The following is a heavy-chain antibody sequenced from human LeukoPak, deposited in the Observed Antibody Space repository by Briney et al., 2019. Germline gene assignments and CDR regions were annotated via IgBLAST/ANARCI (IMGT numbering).Heavy chain of an antibody. CDR3: ARVRRWLQFLWFDP. CDR1: GGSISSSSYY. J-gene: IGHJ5*02. D-gene: IGHD5-24*01. CDR2: IYYSGST. V-gene: IGHV4-39*07. Sequence: SETLSLTCTVSGGSISSSSYYWGWIRQSPGKGLEWIGSIYYSGSTYYNPSLKSRVTLSVDTSKNQYSLKVTSVTAADTAVYYCARVRRWLQFLWFDPWGQGTLVTVSS.